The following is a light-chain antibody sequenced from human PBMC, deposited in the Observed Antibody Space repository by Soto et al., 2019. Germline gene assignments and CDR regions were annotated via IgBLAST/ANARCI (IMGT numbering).Light chain of an antibody. J-gene: IGKJ3*01. V-gene: IGKV3-11*01. Sequence: EIVLTQSPATLSLSPGERATLSCRASQGVSSYLAWYQQKPGQAPRLLIYDASNRATGIPARFSGSGSGTDFTLTISILEPEDFAVYYCQHRSNWPSFGPGTKVDIK. CDR1: QGVSSY. CDR3: QHRSNWPS. CDR2: DAS.